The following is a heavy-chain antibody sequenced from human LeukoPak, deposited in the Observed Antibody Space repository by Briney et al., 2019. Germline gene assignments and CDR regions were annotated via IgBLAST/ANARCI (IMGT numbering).Heavy chain of an antibody. CDR1: GYTLTELS. D-gene: IGHD3-3*01. V-gene: IGHV1-69*05. J-gene: IGHJ4*02. CDR2: IIPIFGTA. CDR3: AKTDFWSGPAPYYFDY. Sequence: SVKVSCKVSGYTLTELSMHWVRQAPGKGLEWMGGIIPIFGTANYAQKFQGRVTITTDESTSTAYMELSSLRSEDTAVYYCAKTDFWSGPAPYYFDYWGQGTLVTVSS.